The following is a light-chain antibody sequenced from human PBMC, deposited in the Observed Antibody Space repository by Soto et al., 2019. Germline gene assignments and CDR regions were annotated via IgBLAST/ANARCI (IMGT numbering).Light chain of an antibody. V-gene: IGKV4-1*01. Sequence: DIVMTQSPDSLAVSLGERATINCKSSQSVLYSSDNNNYLAWYQQKPGQPPKLLIYWASTRESGVPDRFSGSGSGTDFTLTISSLQDEDVAVYYCQQYYSTPWTLGHGTKVDIK. CDR1: QSVLYSSDNNNY. J-gene: IGKJ1*01. CDR3: QQYYSTPWT. CDR2: WAS.